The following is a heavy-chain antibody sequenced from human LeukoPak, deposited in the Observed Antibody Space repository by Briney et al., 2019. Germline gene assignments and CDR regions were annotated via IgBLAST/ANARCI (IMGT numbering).Heavy chain of an antibody. Sequence: ASVKVSCKASGYTFTGYYMHWVRQAPGQGLEWMGWINPNSGGTNYAQKFQGRVTMTRDTSISTAYMEPSRLRSDDTAVYYCAREASIAAAGTNWFDPWGQGTLVTVSS. CDR2: INPNSGGT. CDR1: GYTFTGYY. CDR3: AREASIAAAGTNWFDP. J-gene: IGHJ5*02. V-gene: IGHV1-2*02. D-gene: IGHD6-13*01.